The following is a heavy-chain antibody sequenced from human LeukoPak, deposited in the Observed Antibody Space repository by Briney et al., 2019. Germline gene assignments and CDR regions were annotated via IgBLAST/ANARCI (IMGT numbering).Heavy chain of an antibody. D-gene: IGHD6-19*01. V-gene: IGHV4-39*01. CDR1: GGSISSSSYY. Sequence: SETLSLTCTVSGGSISSSSYYWGWIRQPPGKGLEWIGSIYYSGSTYCNPSLKSRVTISVDTSKNQFSLKLSSVTAADTAAYYCARLVLAGCFDYWGQGTLVTVSS. CDR2: IYYSGST. CDR3: ARLVLAGCFDY. J-gene: IGHJ4*02.